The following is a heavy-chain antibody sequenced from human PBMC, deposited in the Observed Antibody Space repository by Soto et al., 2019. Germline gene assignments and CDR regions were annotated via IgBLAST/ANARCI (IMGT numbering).Heavy chain of an antibody. D-gene: IGHD4-17*01. Sequence: GASVKVSCKASGYAFTSHYMHWVRQAPGQGLEWMGIINPSGGSTNYAQKFQGRVTVTSDTSTSTVYMYLSGLRSEDTAVYYCATVRYYGDDSPTDYWGQGTLVTVS. CDR1: GYAFTSHY. J-gene: IGHJ4*02. CDR2: INPSGGST. V-gene: IGHV1-46*01. CDR3: ATVRYYGDDSPTDY.